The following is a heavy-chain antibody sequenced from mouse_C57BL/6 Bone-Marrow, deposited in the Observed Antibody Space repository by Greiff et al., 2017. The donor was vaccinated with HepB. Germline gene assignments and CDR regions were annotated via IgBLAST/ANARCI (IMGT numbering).Heavy chain of an antibody. CDR2: IYPGDGDT. Sequence: QVQLKESGAELVKPGASVKISCKASGYAFSSYWMNWVKQRPGKGLEWIGQIYPGDGDTNYNGKFKGKATLTADKSSSTAYMQLSSLTSEDSAVYFCARGIAYYSNYGGYFDVWGTGTTVTVSS. D-gene: IGHD2-5*01. CDR3: ARGIAYYSNYGGYFDV. V-gene: IGHV1-80*01. CDR1: GYAFSSYW. J-gene: IGHJ1*03.